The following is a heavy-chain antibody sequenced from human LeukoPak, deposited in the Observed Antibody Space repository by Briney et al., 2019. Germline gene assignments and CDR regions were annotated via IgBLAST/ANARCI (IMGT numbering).Heavy chain of an antibody. CDR1: GFNFNDHT. D-gene: IGHD5-12*01. Sequence: PGGSLRLSCVASGFNFNDHTMHWVRHPPGKGLEWVGLITWDDRTTYYADSLKGQFTISRDNSRNSLFLQIHSLKNEDSGLYYCAKEGTGHDDIPEYYFDYWGRGTVVTVS. V-gene: IGHV3-43*01. CDR3: AKEGTGHDDIPEYYFDY. CDR2: ITWDDRTT. J-gene: IGHJ4*02.